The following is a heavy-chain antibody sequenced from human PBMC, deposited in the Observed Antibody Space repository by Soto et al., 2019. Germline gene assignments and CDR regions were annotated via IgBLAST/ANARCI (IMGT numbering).Heavy chain of an antibody. CDR3: ARVHVMVVAGSTFDY. CDR2: IYHGGTT. J-gene: IGHJ4*01. Sequence: PSDTLSLTCTVSWYSIGRCSYFACMRQPPGKGPELIASIYHGGTTFYNPSLKILITISVDTSNNQFSLKLTSVTAADTAVYYCARVHVMVVAGSTFDYWGHGTLVTVSS. D-gene: IGHD6-19*01. V-gene: IGHV4-38-2*02. CDR1: WYSIGRCSY.